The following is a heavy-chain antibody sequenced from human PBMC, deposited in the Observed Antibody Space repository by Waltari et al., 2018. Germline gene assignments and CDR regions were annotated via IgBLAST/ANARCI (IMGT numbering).Heavy chain of an antibody. CDR2: INHSGST. D-gene: IGHD3-22*01. Sequence: QVQLQQWGAGLLKPSETLSLTCAVYGGSFSGYYWSWIRQPPGTGLEWIGEINHSGSTNYNPSLKSRVTISVDTSKNQFSLKLSSVTAADTAVYYCARGKAYYYDSSGYFPFDYWGQGTLVIVSS. CDR1: GGSFSGYY. CDR3: ARGKAYYYDSSGYFPFDY. J-gene: IGHJ4*02. V-gene: IGHV4-34*01.